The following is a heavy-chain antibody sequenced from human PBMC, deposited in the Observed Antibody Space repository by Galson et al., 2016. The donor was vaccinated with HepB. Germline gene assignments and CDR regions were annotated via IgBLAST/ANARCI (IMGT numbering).Heavy chain of an antibody. Sequence: PALVKPTQTLTLTCTFSGFSLSTSGVGVGWIRQPPGKALEWLALIYWDDDKRYSPSLKNRLTITKDTSENQVALTMTNMDPVDTATYFCAHRRAYGSGGYIGVGVWGQGILVTVSS. CDR1: GFSLSTSGVG. CDR3: AHRRAYGSGGYIGVGV. J-gene: IGHJ4*02. CDR2: IYWDDDK. D-gene: IGHD3-10*01. V-gene: IGHV2-5*02.